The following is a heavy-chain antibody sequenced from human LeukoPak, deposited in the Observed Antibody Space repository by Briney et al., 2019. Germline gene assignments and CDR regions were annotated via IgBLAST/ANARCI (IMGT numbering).Heavy chain of an antibody. D-gene: IGHD4-17*01. CDR1: GFTFNKYW. V-gene: IGHV3-74*01. Sequence: GGSLRLSCAASGFTFNKYWMHWVRQAPGKGLVWVSRINIDGSSTSYADSVKGRFTISRDNAKNTVHLQMNGLRAEDTAVYYCAKEWDYGDYSPDYWGQGTLVTVSS. CDR2: INIDGSST. CDR3: AKEWDYGDYSPDY. J-gene: IGHJ4*02.